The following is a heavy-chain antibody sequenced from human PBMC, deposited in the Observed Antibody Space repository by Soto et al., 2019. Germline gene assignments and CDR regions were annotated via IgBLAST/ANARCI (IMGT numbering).Heavy chain of an antibody. V-gene: IGHV1-18*04. CDR3: ARARGIVVVPAAIDY. J-gene: IGHJ4*02. D-gene: IGHD2-2*01. CDR1: GYTFTSYG. CDR2: ISAYNGNT. Sequence: ASVKVSCKASGYTFTSYGISWVRQAPGQGLEWMGWISAYNGNTNYAQKLQGRVTMTTDTSTSTAYMELRSLRSDDTAVYYCARARGIVVVPAAIDYWGQGTLGTVSA.